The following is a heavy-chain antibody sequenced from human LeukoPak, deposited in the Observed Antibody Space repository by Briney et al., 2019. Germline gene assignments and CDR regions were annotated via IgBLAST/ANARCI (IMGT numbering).Heavy chain of an antibody. J-gene: IGHJ4*02. CDR3: AKASMVHKYYFDY. CDR2: ISGSGGST. Sequence: PGGSLRLSCAASGFTFSSYAMSWVRQAPGKGLEWVSAISGSGGSTYYADSVKGRFTISRDNSRNTLYLQMNSLRAEDTAVYYCAKASMVHKYYFDYWGQGTLVTVSS. V-gene: IGHV3-23*01. CDR1: GFTFSSYA. D-gene: IGHD2/OR15-2a*01.